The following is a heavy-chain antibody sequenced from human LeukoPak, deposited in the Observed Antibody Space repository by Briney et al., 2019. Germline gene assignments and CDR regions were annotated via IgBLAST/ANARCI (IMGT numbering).Heavy chain of an antibody. CDR2: ISSDGSDE. CDR1: GFTFSTYA. D-gene: IGHD6-25*01. Sequence: GGSLRLSCAASGFTFSTYAMHWVRQAPGKGLEWVGVISSDGSDEWYAESAKGRFTISRDNSKNTLYLQIDSLRPEDTAIYYCERSISVGAFDIWGQGTMVTVPS. V-gene: IGHV3-30*04. CDR3: ERSISVGAFDI. J-gene: IGHJ3*02.